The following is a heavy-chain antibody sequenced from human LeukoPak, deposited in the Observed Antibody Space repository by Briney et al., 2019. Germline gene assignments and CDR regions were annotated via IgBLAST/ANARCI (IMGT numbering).Heavy chain of an antibody. Sequence: PGRSLRLSCAASGFTFSSYSMTWVRQAPGKGLEWVSSISSSSSYIYYADSVKGRFTISRDNAKNSLYLQMNSLRAEDTAVYYCASTSPLYDSSGYYSDDAFDIWGQGTMVTVSS. J-gene: IGHJ3*02. CDR2: ISSSSSYI. CDR1: GFTFSSYS. D-gene: IGHD3-22*01. CDR3: ASTSPLYDSSGYYSDDAFDI. V-gene: IGHV3-21*01.